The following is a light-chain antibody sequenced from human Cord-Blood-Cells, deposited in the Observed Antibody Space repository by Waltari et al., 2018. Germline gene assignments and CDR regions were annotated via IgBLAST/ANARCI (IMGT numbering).Light chain of an antibody. Sequence: DIVMTQSPLSLRVSLGEPASISCRSSQSLLHSNGYNYLDWYLQKPGQSPQLMIYLGSNRASGVPDRFSGSGSGTDFTLKISRVEAEDVGVYYCMQALQTQGTFGQGTKVEIK. CDR3: MQALQTQGT. CDR2: LGS. CDR1: QSLLHSNGYNY. V-gene: IGKV2-28*01. J-gene: IGKJ1*01.